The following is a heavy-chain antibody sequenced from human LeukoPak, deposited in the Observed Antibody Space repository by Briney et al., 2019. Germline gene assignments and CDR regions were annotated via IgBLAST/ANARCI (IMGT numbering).Heavy chain of an antibody. V-gene: IGHV4-39*07. CDR2: IYYSGST. CDR3: ARGPQLRVRGVGWFDP. CDR1: GGSISSSSYY. D-gene: IGHD3-10*01. Sequence: SETLSLTCTVSGGSISSSSYYWGWIRHPPGKGLEWIGSIYYSGSTNYNPSLKSRVTISVDTSKNQFSLKLSSVTAADTAVYYCARGPQLRVRGVGWFDPWGQGTLVAVSS. J-gene: IGHJ5*02.